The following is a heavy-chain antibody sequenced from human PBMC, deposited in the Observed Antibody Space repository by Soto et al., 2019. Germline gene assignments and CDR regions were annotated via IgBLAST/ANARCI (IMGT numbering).Heavy chain of an antibody. J-gene: IGHJ5*02. Sequence: SETLSLTCAVYGGSFSGYYWSWIRQPPGKGLEWIGEINHSGSTNYNPFLKSRVTISVDTSKNQFSLKLSSVTAADTAVYYCARGHRDILTGYQHDNWFDPWGQGTLVTVSS. CDR1: GGSFSGYY. CDR3: ARGHRDILTGYQHDNWFDP. V-gene: IGHV4-34*01. D-gene: IGHD3-9*01. CDR2: INHSGST.